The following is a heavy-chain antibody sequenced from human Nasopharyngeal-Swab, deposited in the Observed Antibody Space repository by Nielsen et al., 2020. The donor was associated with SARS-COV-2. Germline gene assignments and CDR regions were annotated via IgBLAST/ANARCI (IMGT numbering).Heavy chain of an antibody. J-gene: IGHJ5*02. Sequence: GSLRLSCTVSGGSISPSSYYWGWIRQPPGKGLEWIGTIYYGGSTYYNPSLKSRITISIDTSKNQFSLKLSSVTAADTAVYYCARDGYRSGWYPNWFDPWGQGTLVTVSS. D-gene: IGHD6-19*01. CDR2: IYYGGST. CDR1: GGSISPSSYY. CDR3: ARDGYRSGWYPNWFDP. V-gene: IGHV4-39*07.